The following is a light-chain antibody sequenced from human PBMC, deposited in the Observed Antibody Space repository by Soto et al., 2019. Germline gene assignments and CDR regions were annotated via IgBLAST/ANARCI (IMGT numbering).Light chain of an antibody. J-gene: IGKJ4*01. Sequence: EIVLTQSPASLSLSPRARATLSCRASQSVSYYFAWYQQKPGQAPRLLIYDASSRASGVPDRFSGSGSGTDFTLTISSLQPEDFAVYYCQQYHNWPLTFGGGTKVDIK. CDR3: QQYHNWPLT. CDR2: DAS. V-gene: IGKV3D-15*01. CDR1: QSVSYY.